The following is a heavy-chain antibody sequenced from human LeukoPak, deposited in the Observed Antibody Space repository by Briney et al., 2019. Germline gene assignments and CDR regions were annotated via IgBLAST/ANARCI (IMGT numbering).Heavy chain of an antibody. J-gene: IGHJ4*02. V-gene: IGHV3-23*01. CDR2: IVGSGDTT. Sequence: GGSLRLSCAASGFPFRIFVMLGLPQAPGKALEGVSYIVGSGDTTYNTASVRGLFTISRDNNQNTLYMQMNSLGAEATVVYYCAKDVSGSYYFDYWGQGTLVTVSS. CDR1: GFPFRIFV. D-gene: IGHD1-26*01. CDR3: AKDVSGSYYFDY.